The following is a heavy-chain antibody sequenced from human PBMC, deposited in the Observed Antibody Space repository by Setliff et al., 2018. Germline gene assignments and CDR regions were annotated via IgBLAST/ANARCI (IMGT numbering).Heavy chain of an antibody. CDR1: GYTFTSYY. CDR2: INPSGGST. CDR3: AKDVSPPGTNGWHPDALDI. J-gene: IGHJ3*02. D-gene: IGHD6-19*01. Sequence: ASVKVSCKASGYTFTSYYMHWVRQAPGQGLEWMGIINPSGGSTGYAQKFQGRVTMTRDTSTSTVYMELSSLRSEDTAVYYCAKDVSPPGTNGWHPDALDIWGQGTMVTVSS. V-gene: IGHV1-46*01.